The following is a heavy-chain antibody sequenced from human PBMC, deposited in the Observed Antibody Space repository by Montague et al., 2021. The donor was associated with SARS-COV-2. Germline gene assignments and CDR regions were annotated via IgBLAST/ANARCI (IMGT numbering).Heavy chain of an antibody. V-gene: IGHV3-33*01. CDR3: ARGGYCIGGRCPTGWFDP. D-gene: IGHD2-15*01. Sequence: SLRLSCAASGFHFSSYVMHWVRQAPGEGLEWVAVIWNDGSSKHSADSVKGRFTIFRDNSKSTLFLQMNSLRADDTAVYYCARGGYCIGGRCPTGWFDPWGQGTLVTVSS. CDR2: IWNDGSSK. CDR1: GFHFSSYV. J-gene: IGHJ5*02.